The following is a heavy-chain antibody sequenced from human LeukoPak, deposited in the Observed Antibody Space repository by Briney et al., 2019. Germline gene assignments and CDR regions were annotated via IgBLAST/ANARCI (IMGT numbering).Heavy chain of an antibody. V-gene: IGHV3-69-1*01. CDR1: GFTFTDYT. CDR3: ARDRSYVGFDY. D-gene: IGHD4-23*01. J-gene: IGHJ4*02. CDR2: ISTSSNI. Sequence: NAGESLKISCAASGFTFTDYTINWVRQAPGKGLEWVSSISTSSNIYYADSVKGRFTVSRDNAKNSVYLQTNSLRAEDTAVCYCARDRSYVGFDYWGQGTLVTVSS.